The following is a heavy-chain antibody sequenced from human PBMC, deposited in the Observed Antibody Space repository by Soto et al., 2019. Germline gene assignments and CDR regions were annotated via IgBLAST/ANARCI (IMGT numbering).Heavy chain of an antibody. V-gene: IGHV4-34*01. CDR3: ARAYYYGSGSYYTPVTFDY. J-gene: IGHJ4*02. CDR1: GGSFSGYY. CDR2: INHSGST. Sequence: NPSETLSLTCAVFGGSFSGYYWSWIRQPPGKXLEWIGEINHSGSTNYNPSLKSRVTISVDTSKNQFSLKLSSVTAADTAVYYCARAYYYGSGSYYTPVTFDYWGQGTLVTVSS. D-gene: IGHD3-10*01.